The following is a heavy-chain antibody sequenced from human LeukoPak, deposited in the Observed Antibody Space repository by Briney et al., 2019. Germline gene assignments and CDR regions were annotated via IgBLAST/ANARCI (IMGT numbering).Heavy chain of an antibody. D-gene: IGHD2-8*01. Sequence: SETLSLTCTVSGGSISSYYWSWIRQPPGKGLEGVGYIYYSGSTNYSPSLKSRVTISVDTSKNQFSLRLNSVTAADTAVYYCARDMLKRESVAFDYWGQGTLVTVSS. V-gene: IGHV4-59*01. J-gene: IGHJ4*02. CDR1: GGSISSYY. CDR3: ARDMLKRESVAFDY. CDR2: IYYSGST.